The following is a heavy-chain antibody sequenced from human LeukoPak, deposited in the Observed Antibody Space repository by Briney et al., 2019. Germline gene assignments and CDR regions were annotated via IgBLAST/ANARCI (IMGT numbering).Heavy chain of an antibody. CDR3: ARIIISTKYYSGLDV. CDR1: GFTFGSYN. Sequence: GGSLRLSCAASGFTFGSYNMNWVRQAPGKGLEWVSSISSSSSYMYYADSVKGRFTISRDNSKNTVYLQMDSLRPEDTAVYYCARIIISTKYYSGLDVWGQGTTVTVSS. D-gene: IGHD3-3*02. CDR2: ISSSSSYM. V-gene: IGHV3-21*01. J-gene: IGHJ6*02.